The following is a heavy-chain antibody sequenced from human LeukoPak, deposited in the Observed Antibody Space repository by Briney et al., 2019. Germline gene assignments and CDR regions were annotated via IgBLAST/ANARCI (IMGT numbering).Heavy chain of an antibody. CDR2: ISWNSGSI. CDR1: GFTFDDYA. CDR3: AKEYSRGWAYFDY. Sequence: GGSLRLSCAASGFTFDDYAMHWVRQAPGKGLEWVSGISWNSGSIGYADSVKGRFTISRDNAKNSLYLQMNSLRAEDMAFYYCAKEYSRGWAYFDYWGQGTLVTVSS. J-gene: IGHJ4*02. D-gene: IGHD6-19*01. V-gene: IGHV3-9*03.